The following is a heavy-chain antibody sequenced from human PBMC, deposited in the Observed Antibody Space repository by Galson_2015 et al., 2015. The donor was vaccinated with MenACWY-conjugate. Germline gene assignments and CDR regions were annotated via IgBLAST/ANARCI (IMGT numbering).Heavy chain of an antibody. D-gene: IGHD2/OR15-2a*01. CDR3: TRGLSPSCGCFDP. CDR1: GFTFNSYW. V-gene: IGHV3-74*01. Sequence: SLRLSCAVSGFTFNSYWVHWVRQAPGKELVWVSRISPDGSAKYYADSLKGRFTISRDNAKNTLFLQMNSLRVEDTAIYYCTRGLSPSCGCFDPWGQGTLVTVSS. CDR2: ISPDGSAK. J-gene: IGHJ5*02.